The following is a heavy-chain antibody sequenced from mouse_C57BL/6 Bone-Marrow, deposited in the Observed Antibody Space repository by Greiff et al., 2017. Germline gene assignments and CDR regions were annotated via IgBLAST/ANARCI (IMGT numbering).Heavy chain of an antibody. Sequence: QVQLKQPGAELVKPGASVKVSCKASGYTFTSYWMHWVKQRPGQGLEWIGRIHPSDSDTNYNQKFKGKATLTVDKSSSTAYMQLSSLTSEDSAVYYCAILGYGNPYYAMDYWGQGTSVTVSS. D-gene: IGHD2-1*01. V-gene: IGHV1-74*01. J-gene: IGHJ4*01. CDR3: AILGYGNPYYAMDY. CDR1: GYTFTSYW. CDR2: IHPSDSDT.